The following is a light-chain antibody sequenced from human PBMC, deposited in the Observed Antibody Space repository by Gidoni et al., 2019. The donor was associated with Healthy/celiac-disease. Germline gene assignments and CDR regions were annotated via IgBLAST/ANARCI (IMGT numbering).Light chain of an antibody. CDR1: QSISSW. J-gene: IGKJ1*01. Sequence: DIQMTQSPSTLSASVGDRVTITCRASQSISSWLAWYQQKPGKAPKLLIYKASSLESGVPSRFSGSGSGTEFTLTISSLQPDDFATYYCQQYNTYSGGTWTFXQXTKVEIK. CDR3: QQYNTYSGGTWT. CDR2: KAS. V-gene: IGKV1-5*03.